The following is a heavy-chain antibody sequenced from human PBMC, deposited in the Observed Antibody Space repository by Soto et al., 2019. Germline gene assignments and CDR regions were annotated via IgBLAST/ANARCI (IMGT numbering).Heavy chain of an antibody. CDR2: INPSGGST. Sequence: ASVKVSCKASGYTFTSYYIHWVRQAPGQGHEWNGIINPSGGSTNYAHKYQGRVTMTRDTSTNIVYMEMTSLRSEDTSVYFCARGPYDFWSGYYSVFDHWGQGTLVTVSS. CDR3: ARGPYDFWSGYYSVFDH. V-gene: IGHV1-46*03. D-gene: IGHD3-3*01. CDR1: GYTFTSYY. J-gene: IGHJ5*02.